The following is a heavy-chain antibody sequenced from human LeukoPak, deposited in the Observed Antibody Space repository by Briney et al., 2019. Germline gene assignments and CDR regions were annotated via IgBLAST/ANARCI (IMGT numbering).Heavy chain of an antibody. Sequence: GGSLRLSCAASGFTFSDYYMSWIRQAPGKGLEWVSFISGSGSNTKYADSVKGRFTISRDNAKNSPYLQMNSLRAEDTAVYYCVRDSAHTVVVPAVIPPGLDNWFDPWGQGTLVTVSS. CDR2: ISGSGSNT. D-gene: IGHD2-2*01. CDR3: VRDSAHTVVVPAVIPPGLDNWFDP. V-gene: IGHV3-11*05. CDR1: GFTFSDYY. J-gene: IGHJ5*02.